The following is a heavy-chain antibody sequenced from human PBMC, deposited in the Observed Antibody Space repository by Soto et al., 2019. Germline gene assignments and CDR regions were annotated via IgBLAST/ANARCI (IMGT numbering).Heavy chain of an antibody. V-gene: IGHV4-34*01. Sequence: QVQLQQWGAGLLKASETLSLTCAVYGGSFSDYYWSWIRQPPGKGLEWIGEINDSGSTNYNPSLNPPSRPSEHTLTVDTATQQISHKISCGTRADRSVDSYAAGFCGTHGDWVRTSARGSDWFGPRGQGTLGTVSS. J-gene: IGHJ5*02. D-gene: IGHD1-26*01. CDR3: AAGFCGTHGDWVRTSARGSDWFGP. CDR2: INDSGST. CDR1: GGSFSDYY.